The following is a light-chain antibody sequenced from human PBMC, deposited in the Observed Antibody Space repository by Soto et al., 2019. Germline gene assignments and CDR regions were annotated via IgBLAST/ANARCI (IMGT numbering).Light chain of an antibody. J-gene: IGLJ2*01. V-gene: IGLV1-44*01. CDR3: AAWDDSLNGQVV. CDR2: SNN. CDR1: SSNIGSNT. Sequence: QSVLTQPPSASGTPGQRVTISCSGSSSNIGSNTVNWYQQLPGTAPKLLIYSNNQRPSGFPDRFSDSKSGTSASLAISGLQSEDEADYYCAAWDDSLNGQVVFGGGTKLTVL.